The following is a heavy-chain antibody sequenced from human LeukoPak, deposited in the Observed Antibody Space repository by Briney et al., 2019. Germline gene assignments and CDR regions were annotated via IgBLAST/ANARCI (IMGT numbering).Heavy chain of an antibody. D-gene: IGHD3-9*01. V-gene: IGHV3-21*01. J-gene: IGHJ4*02. CDR2: ISTRSNYI. Sequence: GGSLRLSCAASGFNFSTSTMNWVRQAPGKGLEWVSYISTRSNYIYYADSVKGRFTISRDNAKNSLYLQMDSLRAEDTAVYYCATHGYSELRYFDWSTNEWGQGTLVTVSS. CDR3: ATHGYSELRYFDWSTNE. CDR1: GFNFSTST.